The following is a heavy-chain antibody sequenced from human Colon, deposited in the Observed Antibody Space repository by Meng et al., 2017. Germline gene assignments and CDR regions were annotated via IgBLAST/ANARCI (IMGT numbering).Heavy chain of an antibody. Sequence: GPPPQWGAGLLKPSETLSLTCAVYGGPFSGYYWSWIRQPPGKGLEWIGEINHSGSTNYNPSLKSRVTISVDTSKNQFSLKLSSVTAADTAVYYCARGSGGWRSYYFDYWGQGTLVTVSS. V-gene: IGHV4-34*01. CDR1: GGPFSGYY. J-gene: IGHJ4*02. D-gene: IGHD3-16*01. CDR3: ARGSGGWRSYYFDY. CDR2: INHSGST.